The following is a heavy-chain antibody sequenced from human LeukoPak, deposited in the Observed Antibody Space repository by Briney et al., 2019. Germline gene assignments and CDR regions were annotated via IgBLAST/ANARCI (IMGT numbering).Heavy chain of an antibody. CDR1: GFTFSSYA. CDR2: ISGSGGSS. V-gene: IGHV3-23*01. J-gene: IGHJ4*02. CDR3: AQGGQPRVPI. Sequence: PGGSLRLSCAASGFTFSSYAMTWVRQVPGKGLEWVSGISGSGGSSYYPDSVKGRFTISRDNAKNSLYLLMNSLRAEDTAVYYCAQGGQPRVPIWGQGTLVTVSS. D-gene: IGHD2-2*01.